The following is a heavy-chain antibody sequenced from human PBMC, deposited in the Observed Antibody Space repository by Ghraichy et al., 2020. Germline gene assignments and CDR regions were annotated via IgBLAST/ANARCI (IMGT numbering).Heavy chain of an antibody. CDR1: GFTVSSNY. CDR2: IYSGGST. D-gene: IGHD6-19*01. J-gene: IGHJ4*02. Sequence: GESLNISCAASGFTVSSNYMSWVRQAPGKGLEWVAVIYSGGSTYYADSVKGRFTISRDNSKNTLYLQMNSLRAEDTAVYYCARDARLVYWGQGTLVTVSS. CDR3: ARDARLVY. V-gene: IGHV3-53*01.